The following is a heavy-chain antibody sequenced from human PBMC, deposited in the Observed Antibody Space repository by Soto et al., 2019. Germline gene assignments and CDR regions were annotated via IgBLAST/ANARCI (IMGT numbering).Heavy chain of an antibody. D-gene: IGHD1-26*01. V-gene: IGHV4-59*01. CDR2: IYYSGST. J-gene: IGHJ5*02. CDR1: GSSISSYY. Sequence: ETLSVTCTMTGSSISSYYWRWIRQPPGKGLEWSGYIYYSGSTNYNPSLKSRVTISVGTSKNQFSLKLSSVTAADTAVDYCARDLYSGSSGANWFDPWGQGTMVTVSS. CDR3: ARDLYSGSSGANWFDP.